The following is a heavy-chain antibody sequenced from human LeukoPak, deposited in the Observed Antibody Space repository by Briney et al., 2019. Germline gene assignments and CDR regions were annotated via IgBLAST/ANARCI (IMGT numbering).Heavy chain of an antibody. Sequence: PSETLSLTCSVSGGSITNNGYYWGWIRQSPETGLEWIGSMHYSGRTYYNPSLNSRVTISVDTSKNQFSLKLTSVTAADTAVYYCCGSGWFAGPFGYWGQGALVTVSS. V-gene: IGHV4-39*07. CDR2: MHYSGRT. CDR1: GGSITNNGYY. D-gene: IGHD6-19*01. CDR3: CGSGWFAGPFGY. J-gene: IGHJ4*02.